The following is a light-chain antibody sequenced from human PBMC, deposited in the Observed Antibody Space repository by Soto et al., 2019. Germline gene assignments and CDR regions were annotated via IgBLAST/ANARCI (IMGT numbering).Light chain of an antibody. J-gene: IGKJ1*01. CDR1: QGISND. CDR2: AAS. V-gene: IGKV1-27*01. CDR3: QKYNSAPPWT. Sequence: DIQMTQSPSSLSASVGDRVTITCRASQGISNDLAWYQQKPGKVPKLLIYAASTLQSGGPSRFSGSGSGTDFTLTISSLQPEDVATYYCQKYNSAPPWTFGQGTKVEIK.